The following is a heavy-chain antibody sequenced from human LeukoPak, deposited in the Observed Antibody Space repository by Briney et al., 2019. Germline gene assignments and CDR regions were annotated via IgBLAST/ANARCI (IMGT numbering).Heavy chain of an antibody. CDR3: ARPPAPFYYDSSGYEI. D-gene: IGHD3-22*01. Sequence: GESLKISCKGSGYSFTSYWIGWVRQMPGKGLEWMGIIYPGDSDTRYSPSFQGQVTVSADKSISTAYLQWSSLKASDTAMYYCARPPAPFYYDSSGYEIWGQGTMVTVSS. V-gene: IGHV5-51*01. CDR2: IYPGDSDT. CDR1: GYSFTSYW. J-gene: IGHJ3*02.